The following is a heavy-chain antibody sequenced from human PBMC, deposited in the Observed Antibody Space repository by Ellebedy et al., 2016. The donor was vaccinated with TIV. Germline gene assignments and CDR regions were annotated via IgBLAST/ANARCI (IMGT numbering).Heavy chain of an antibody. J-gene: IGHJ4*02. Sequence: PGGSLRLSCAASGFTFSSYAMSRVRQAPGKGLEWVSTISNTGSRTYYADSVEGRFIISRDNSKKTLYLQMNSLRAEDTAVYYCASSRYHYYLGNTIFAYWGQGALVTVSS. CDR3: ASSRYHYYLGNTIFAY. CDR2: ISNTGSRT. D-gene: IGHD3-10*01. V-gene: IGHV3-23*01. CDR1: GFTFSSYA.